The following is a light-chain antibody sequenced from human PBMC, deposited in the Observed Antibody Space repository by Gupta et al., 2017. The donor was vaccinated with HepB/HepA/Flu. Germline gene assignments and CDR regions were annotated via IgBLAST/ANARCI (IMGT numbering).Light chain of an antibody. CDR2: AAS. CDR3: QHENSSPVT. V-gene: IGKV1-9*01. Sequence: DIELTQSPSFLSASVGDTVTITCRASQSINSYLAWYQQKPGTAPRLLIYAASTLQSGVPSRFSGSGSGTEFTLTISSLQSEDFANYYCQHENSSPVTFGQGTLVDIK. CDR1: QSINSY. J-gene: IGKJ5*01.